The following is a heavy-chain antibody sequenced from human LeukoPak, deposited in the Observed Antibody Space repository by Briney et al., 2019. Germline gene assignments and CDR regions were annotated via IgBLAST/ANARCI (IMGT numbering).Heavy chain of an antibody. V-gene: IGHV3-9*01. CDR2: LSWNSGRI. D-gene: IGHD3-3*01. J-gene: IGHJ4*02. Sequence: GRSLRLSCAASGFTFDDYAMHWVRQAPGKGLEWVSGLSWNSGRIGNADSVKGRFTISRDNAKNSLYLQMNSLRAEDTALYYCAKSKLRFLEWSLDYWGQGTLVTVSS. CDR3: AKSKLRFLEWSLDY. CDR1: GFTFDDYA.